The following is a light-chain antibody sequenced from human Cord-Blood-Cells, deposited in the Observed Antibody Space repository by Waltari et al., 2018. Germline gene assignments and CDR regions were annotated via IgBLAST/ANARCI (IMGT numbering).Light chain of an antibody. V-gene: IGLV2-14*01. J-gene: IGLJ3*02. Sequence: QSALTQPASVSGSPGQSITISCTGTSSDVGGYNYVYWYHQHPGKAPKLMIYDVSNRPSGVSNRFSGSKAGNTASLTISGLQSEDEADYYCSSYTSSSTRVFGGGTKLTVL. CDR1: SSDVGGYNY. CDR3: SSYTSSSTRV. CDR2: DVS.